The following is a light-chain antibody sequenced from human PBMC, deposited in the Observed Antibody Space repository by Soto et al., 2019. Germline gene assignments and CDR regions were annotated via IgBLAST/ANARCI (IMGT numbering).Light chain of an antibody. J-gene: IGKJ1*01. CDR3: QQYGSLSWT. Sequence: VMTQSPGTLSLSLGERVTLSCRASQNVDSNYLAWYQQKPGQAPRIIIFGASGRATGIPDRFSGSGSGTDFTLTISRLEPEDFAVYYCQQYGSLSWTFGQGTKVDIK. V-gene: IGKV3-20*01. CDR2: GAS. CDR1: QNVDSNY.